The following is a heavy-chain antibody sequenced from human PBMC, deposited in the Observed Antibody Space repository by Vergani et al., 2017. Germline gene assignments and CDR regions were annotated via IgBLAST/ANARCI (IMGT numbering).Heavy chain of an antibody. D-gene: IGHD2-21*01. CDR2: IWYDGSNK. CDR1: GFTFSSYG. J-gene: IGHJ6*02. CDR3: ARRGDTAERNYYYYGMDV. Sequence: QVQLVESGGGVVQPGRSLRLSCAASGFTFSSYGMHWVRQAPGKGLEWVAVIWYDGSNKYYADSVKGRFTISRDNSKKTLYLQMNSLRAEDTAVYYCARRGDTAERNYYYYGMDVWGQGTTVTVSS. V-gene: IGHV3-33*01.